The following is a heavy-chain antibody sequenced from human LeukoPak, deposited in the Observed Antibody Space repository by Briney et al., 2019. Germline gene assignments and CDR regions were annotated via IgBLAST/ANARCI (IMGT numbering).Heavy chain of an antibody. CDR2: MSYDGNNK. CDR1: GFIFSDYA. V-gene: IGHV3-30*04. Sequence: GGSLRLSCAASGFIFSDYAMHWVRQAPGKGLEWVAVMSYDGNNKYYADSVKGRFTISRDNSKNTLYLQMNSLRAEDTAVYYCAREGGRWLQLPVLYGMDVWGQGTTVTVSS. CDR3: AREGGRWLQLPVLYGMDV. D-gene: IGHD5-24*01. J-gene: IGHJ6*02.